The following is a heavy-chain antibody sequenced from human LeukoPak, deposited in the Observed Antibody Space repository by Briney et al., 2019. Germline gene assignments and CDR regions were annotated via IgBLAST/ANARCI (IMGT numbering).Heavy chain of an antibody. CDR1: GFTFSSYG. J-gene: IGHJ3*02. Sequence: PGGSLRLSCAASGFTFSSYGMHWVRQAPGKGLEWVACIRYYGSNKYYADSVKGRFTISRDNCKNTLYLQMNSLRAEDTAVYYCAKGYYYDAPDAFDIWGQGTMVTVSS. V-gene: IGHV3-30*02. CDR3: AKGYYYDAPDAFDI. D-gene: IGHD3-22*01. CDR2: IRYYGSNK.